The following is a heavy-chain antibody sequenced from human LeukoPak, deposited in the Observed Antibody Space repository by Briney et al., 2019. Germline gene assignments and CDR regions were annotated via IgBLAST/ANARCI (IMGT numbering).Heavy chain of an antibody. CDR3: ARASWSGYFPNGYYYGMDV. J-gene: IGHJ6*02. Sequence: SETLSLTCAVYGGSFSGYYWSWIRQPPGKGLEWIGETNHSGSTNYNPSLKSRVTISVDTSKNQFSLKLSSVTAADTAVYYCARASWSGYFPNGYYYGMDVWGQGTTVTVSS. CDR2: TNHSGST. V-gene: IGHV4-34*01. CDR1: GGSFSGYY. D-gene: IGHD3-3*01.